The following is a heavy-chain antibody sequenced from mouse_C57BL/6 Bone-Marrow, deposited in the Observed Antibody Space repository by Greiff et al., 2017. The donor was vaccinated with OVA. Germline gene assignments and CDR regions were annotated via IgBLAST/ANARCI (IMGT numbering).Heavy chain of an antibody. CDR1: GYTFTDYE. CDR2: IDPETGGT. J-gene: IGHJ1*03. CDR3: TRDEGYYRYFDV. V-gene: IGHV1-15*01. D-gene: IGHD2-3*01. Sequence: VQLQQSGAELVRPGASVTLSCKASGYTFTDYEMHWVKQTPVHGLEWIGAIDPETGGTAYNQKFKGKAILTADKSSSTAYMELRSLTSEDSAVYYCTRDEGYYRYFDVWGTGTTVTVSS.